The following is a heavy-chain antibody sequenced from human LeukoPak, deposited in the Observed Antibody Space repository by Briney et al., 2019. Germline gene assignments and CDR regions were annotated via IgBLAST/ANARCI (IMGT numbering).Heavy chain of an antibody. D-gene: IGHD5-24*01. Sequence: ASVKVSCKASGYTFTSYAMNWVRQAPGQGLEWMGWINTNTGNPTYAQGFTGRFVFSLDTSVSTAYLQISSLKAEDTAVYYCARGGVVEMATILDYWGQGTLVTVSS. J-gene: IGHJ4*02. V-gene: IGHV7-4-1*02. CDR1: GYTFTSYA. CDR3: ARGGVVEMATILDY. CDR2: INTNTGNP.